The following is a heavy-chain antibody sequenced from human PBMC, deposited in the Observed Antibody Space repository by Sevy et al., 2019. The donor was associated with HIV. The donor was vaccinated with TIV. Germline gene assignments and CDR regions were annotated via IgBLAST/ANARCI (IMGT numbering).Heavy chain of an antibody. CDR1: GFTFSTYA. D-gene: IGHD2-15*01. Sequence: GWSLRLSCAPSGFTFSTYAMNWVRQAPGKGLEWVSSIGGSGRYTYYADSVERRFTISRDNSKNMLYLQMNSLRVADTAVYYCAKGYCSGGTCPRDYYYYGMDVWGQGTTVTVSS. CDR3: AKGYCSGGTCPRDYYYYGMDV. J-gene: IGHJ6*02. CDR2: IGGSGRYT. V-gene: IGHV3-23*01.